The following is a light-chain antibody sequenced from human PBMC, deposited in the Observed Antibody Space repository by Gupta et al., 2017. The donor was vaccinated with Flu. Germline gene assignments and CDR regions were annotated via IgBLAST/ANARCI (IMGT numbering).Light chain of an antibody. J-gene: IGLJ3*02. V-gene: IGLV3-21*02. Sequence: PGQTARISCGGSDIGRKSVHWYMRRPGQAPLRVVHDDDDRPSGIPERISGSKSGNTATLTLSSVEAGDEADYYCQVWDSNSGRVFGGGTKLTVL. CDR3: QVWDSNSGRV. CDR1: DIGRKS. CDR2: DDD.